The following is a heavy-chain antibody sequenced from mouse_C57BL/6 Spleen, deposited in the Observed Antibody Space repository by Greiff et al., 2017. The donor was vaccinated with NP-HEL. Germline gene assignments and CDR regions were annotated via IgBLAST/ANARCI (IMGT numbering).Heavy chain of an antibody. V-gene: IGHV1-82*01. Sequence: QVQLQQSGPELVKPGASVKISCKASGYAFSSSWMNWVKQRPGKGLEWIGRIYPGDGDTNYNGKFKGKATLTADKSSSTAYMRLSSLTSEDSAVCVCARGGYYFDYWGQGTTLTVSS. CDR3: ARGGYYFDY. CDR2: IYPGDGDT. J-gene: IGHJ2*01. D-gene: IGHD1-1*02. CDR1: GYAFSSSW.